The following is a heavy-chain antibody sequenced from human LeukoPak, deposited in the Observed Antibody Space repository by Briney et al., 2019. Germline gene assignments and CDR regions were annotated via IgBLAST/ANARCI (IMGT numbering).Heavy chain of an antibody. V-gene: IGHV1-18*01. D-gene: IGHD5-18*01. CDR2: ISAYNGNT. J-gene: IGHJ5*02. CDR3: ARDTAMAYYEESYFDP. CDR1: GYTFTSYG. Sequence: GASVKVSCKASGYTFTSYGIRWVRQAPGQGLECMGWISAYNGNTNYAQKFQDRLTMTTDKSTSTAYMELRSLRSDDTAVYYCARDTAMAYYEESYFDPWGQGTLVTVSS.